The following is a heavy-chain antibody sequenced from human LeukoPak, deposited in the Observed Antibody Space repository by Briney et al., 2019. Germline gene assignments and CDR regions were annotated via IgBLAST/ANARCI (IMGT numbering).Heavy chain of an antibody. V-gene: IGHV3-21*01. CDR3: ARDYSPPHYYDSSGYFDS. J-gene: IGHJ4*02. D-gene: IGHD3-22*01. Sequence: PGGSLRLSCAASGFTSSSYSMNWVRQAPGQGLEWVSSISSSSSYISYADSGKGRFTISRDNAKNSLYLQMNSLSAEDTAVYYCARDYSPPHYYDSSGYFDSWGQGTLVTVSS. CDR1: GFTSSSYS. CDR2: ISSSSSYI.